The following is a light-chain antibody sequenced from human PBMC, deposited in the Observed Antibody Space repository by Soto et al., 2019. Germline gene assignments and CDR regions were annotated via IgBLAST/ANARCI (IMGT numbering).Light chain of an antibody. V-gene: IGKV1-5*03. CDR3: QQYKSYYGT. CDR1: QSISNS. J-gene: IGKJ1*01. Sequence: DLPVTQSPSTLSASVGARVIITFRASQSISNSLAWYQQKPGKAPNLLIYKASSLESGVPSRFSGIGSGTELTLNLCRLQPDDGETYEGQQYKSYYGTFAQGTKV. CDR2: KAS.